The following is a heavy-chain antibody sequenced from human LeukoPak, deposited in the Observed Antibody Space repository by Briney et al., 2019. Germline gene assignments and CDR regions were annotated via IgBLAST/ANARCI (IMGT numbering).Heavy chain of an antibody. CDR2: IIPIFGTA. Sequence: SVKVSCKASGGTFSSYAISWVRQAPGQGLEWMGGIIPIFGTANYAQKFQGRVTITADESTSTAYMELSSLRSEDTAVYYCARLVPAENWFDPWGQGTLVTVSS. CDR1: GGTFSSYA. V-gene: IGHV1-69*01. D-gene: IGHD2-2*01. J-gene: IGHJ5*02. CDR3: ARLVPAENWFDP.